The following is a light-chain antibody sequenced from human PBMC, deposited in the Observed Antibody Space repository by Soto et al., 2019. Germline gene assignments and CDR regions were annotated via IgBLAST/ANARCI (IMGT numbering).Light chain of an antibody. CDR3: AAWDDSLSGWV. Sequence: QSVLTQPPSASGTPGQRVTISCSGSSSNIGSNYVYWYQQLPGTAPKLLIYSNNQRPSGVPDRFSGSKSGTSATLASSGLRSEDEAAYYCAAWDDSLSGWVFGGGTKLTVL. CDR2: SNN. CDR1: SSNIGSNY. V-gene: IGLV1-47*02. J-gene: IGLJ3*02.